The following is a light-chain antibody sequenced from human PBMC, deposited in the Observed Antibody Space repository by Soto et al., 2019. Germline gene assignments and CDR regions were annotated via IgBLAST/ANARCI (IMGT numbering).Light chain of an antibody. V-gene: IGLV2-14*03. CDR1: SSDIRVYNY. J-gene: IGLJ2*01. CDR2: DVT. CDR3: SSSSSDTTPVI. Sequence: QSALTQPASVSGSPGQSITISCTGSSSDIRVYNYVSWYQQHPGKAPKLLIYDVTDRPSGVSNRFSGSTSGNTASLPISGLQAEDEADYYCSSSSSDTTPVIFGGGTKLTVL.